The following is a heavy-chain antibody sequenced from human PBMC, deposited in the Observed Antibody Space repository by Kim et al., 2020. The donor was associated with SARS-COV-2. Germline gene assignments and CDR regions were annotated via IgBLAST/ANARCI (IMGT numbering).Heavy chain of an antibody. J-gene: IGHJ6*02. V-gene: IGHV1-8*01. D-gene: IGHD6-13*01. CDR1: GYTFTSYD. CDR3: ARFGDSSSWTSVSYYYYYGMDV. Sequence: ASVKVSCKASGYTFTSYDINWVRQATGQGLEWMGWMNPNSGNTGYAQKFQGRVTMTRNTSISTAYMELSSLRSEDTAVYYCARFGDSSSWTSVSYYYYYGMDVWGQGTTVTVSS. CDR2: MNPNSGNT.